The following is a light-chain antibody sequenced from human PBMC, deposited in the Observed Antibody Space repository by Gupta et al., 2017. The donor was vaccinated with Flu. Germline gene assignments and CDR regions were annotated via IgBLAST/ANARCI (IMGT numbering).Light chain of an antibody. V-gene: IGKV3-11*01. Sequence: EIVFTQSPATLSLSPGERATLSCRASQSVSSYLAWYQQKPGQAPRLLIYDASNRATGIPARFSGSGSGTDITLTISSLEPEDFAVYYCQQRSNWPLLFTFGPGTKVDIK. CDR2: DAS. CDR1: QSVSSY. J-gene: IGKJ3*01. CDR3: QQRSNWPLLFT.